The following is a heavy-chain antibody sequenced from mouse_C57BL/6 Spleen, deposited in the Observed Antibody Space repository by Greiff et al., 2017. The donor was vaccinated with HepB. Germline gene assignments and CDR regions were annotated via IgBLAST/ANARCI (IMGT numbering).Heavy chain of an antibody. CDR2: IRNKANGYTT. Sequence: EVMLVESGGGLVQPGGSLSLSCAASGFTFTDYYMSWVRQPPGKALEWLGFIRNKANGYTTEYSASVKGRFTISRDNSQSILYLQMNALRAEDSATYYCARYPRSSSLDYWGQGTTLTVSS. CDR1: GFTFTDYY. V-gene: IGHV7-3*01. CDR3: ARYPRSSSLDY. J-gene: IGHJ2*01. D-gene: IGHD1-1*01.